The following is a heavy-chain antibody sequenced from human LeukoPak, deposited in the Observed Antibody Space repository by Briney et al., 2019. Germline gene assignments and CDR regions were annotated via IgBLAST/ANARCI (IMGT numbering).Heavy chain of an antibody. J-gene: IGHJ5*02. CDR2: IIPIFGTA. D-gene: IGHD2-15*01. CDR3: AKANVVAAMADWFDP. V-gene: IGHV1-69*13. Sequence: ASVKVSCKATGGTFSSYAISWVRQAPGQGLEWMGGIIPIFGTANYAQKFQGRVTITADESTSTAYMELSSLRSEDTAVYYCAKANVVAAMADWFDPWGQGTLVTVSS. CDR1: GGTFSSYA.